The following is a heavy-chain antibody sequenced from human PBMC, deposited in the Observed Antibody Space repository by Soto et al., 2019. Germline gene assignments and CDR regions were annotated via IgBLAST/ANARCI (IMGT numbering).Heavy chain of an antibody. CDR3: ARLPFPWGWFDP. V-gene: IGHV3-11*01. CDR1: GIVFSDY. Sequence: QVQLVESGGGLVKPGGSLRLSCAASGIVFSDYMSWVRQAPGKGLEWLSYISGSGRTIYSADSVKGRFTISRDNATNSLDLQVNNVRTEDTAVYYCARLPFPWGWFDPWGQGTLVTVSS. J-gene: IGHJ5*02. D-gene: IGHD3-16*01. CDR2: ISGSGRTI.